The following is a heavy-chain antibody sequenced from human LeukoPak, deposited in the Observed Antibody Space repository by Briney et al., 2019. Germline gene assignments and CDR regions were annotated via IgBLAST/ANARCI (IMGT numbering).Heavy chain of an antibody. D-gene: IGHD2/OR15-2a*01. CDR3: SREPGVVLLVSSIHVLDI. CDR1: GFTFGDYA. CDR2: IRSKINGATN. Sequence: PGGSLRLSCTGSGFTFGDYAMSWFRQAPGKGLEWLAFIRSKINGATNEYFAAVRFIFTISKDDYTSIAHLHLNSPMTQDTAMCYCSREPGVVLLVSSIHVLDIWGEGAMVRVSS. V-gene: IGHV3-49*03. J-gene: IGHJ3*02.